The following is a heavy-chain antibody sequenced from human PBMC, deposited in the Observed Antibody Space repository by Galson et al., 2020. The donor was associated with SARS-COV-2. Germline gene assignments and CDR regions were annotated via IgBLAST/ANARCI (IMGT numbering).Heavy chain of an antibody. D-gene: IGHD3-22*01. CDR3: ARETGYWDSSGYYEGNYYFDY. CDR1: GSSISSYY. Sequence: SETLSLTCTVSGSSISSYYWSWIRQPPGKGLEWIGFVSYSGGANSNPSLKSRVTMLVDTSKNQFSLKLSSVTAADTAGYYCARETGYWDSSGYYEGNYYFDYWGQGTLVTVSS. J-gene: IGHJ4*02. V-gene: IGHV4-59*12. CDR2: VSYSGGA.